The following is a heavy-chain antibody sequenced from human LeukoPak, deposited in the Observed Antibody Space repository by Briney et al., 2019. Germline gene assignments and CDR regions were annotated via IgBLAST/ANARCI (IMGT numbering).Heavy chain of an antibody. Sequence: ASVKVSCKASGYTFTGYYMHWVRQAPGQGLEWMGWINPNSGGTNYAQKFQGRVTMTRDTSISTAYMELSRLRSDDTAVYYCARASRQLERPGAAVYFDYWGQGTLVTVSS. J-gene: IGHJ4*02. CDR2: INPNSGGT. D-gene: IGHD1-1*01. V-gene: IGHV1-2*02. CDR1: GYTFTGYY. CDR3: ARASRQLERPGAAVYFDY.